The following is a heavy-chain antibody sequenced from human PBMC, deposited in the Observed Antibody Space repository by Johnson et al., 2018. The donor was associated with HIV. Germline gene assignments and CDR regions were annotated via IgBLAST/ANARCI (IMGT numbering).Heavy chain of an antibody. V-gene: IGHV3-30*04. D-gene: IGHD2-2*01. CDR2: ISNDGSNK. CDR3: ARDRPDIVVVPGAIDAFDI. J-gene: IGHJ3*02. CDR1: GFIFNSYA. Sequence: QVQLVESGGGLAQPGGSLRLSCAASGFIFNSYAMHWVRQAPGKGLEWVAVISNDGSNKYYADSVKGRFTISRDNSKNTLYLQMNSLRAEDTAVYYCARDRPDIVVVPGAIDAFDIWGQGTMLTVSS.